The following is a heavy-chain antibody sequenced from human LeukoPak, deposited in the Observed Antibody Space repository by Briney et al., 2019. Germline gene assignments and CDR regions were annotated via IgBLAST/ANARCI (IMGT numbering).Heavy chain of an antibody. V-gene: IGHV3-30*18. Sequence: PGGSLRLSCAASGFNFMTYGMHWVRQAPGKGLEWVAFISYDGGKRFFGESVKGRFTIARDSSENTVSLQMNTLKTEDTAVYYCAKGLRWFGDFYFNFFDYWGQGILVTVSS. D-gene: IGHD3-10*01. CDR2: ISYDGGKR. J-gene: IGHJ4*02. CDR3: AKGLRWFGDFYFNFFDY. CDR1: GFNFMTYG.